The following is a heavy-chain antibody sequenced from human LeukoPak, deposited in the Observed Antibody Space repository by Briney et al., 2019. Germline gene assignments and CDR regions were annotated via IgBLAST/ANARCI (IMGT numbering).Heavy chain of an antibody. Sequence: GGSLRLSCAASGFTFTSYAMNWVRQAPGQGLEWMGWINTNTGNPTYAQGFTGRFVFSLDTSVSTAYLQISSLKAEDTAVYYCARDHSSGWYGDWGQGTLVTVSS. CDR2: INTNTGNP. CDR3: ARDHSSGWYGD. J-gene: IGHJ4*02. V-gene: IGHV7-4-1*02. CDR1: GFTFTSYA. D-gene: IGHD6-19*01.